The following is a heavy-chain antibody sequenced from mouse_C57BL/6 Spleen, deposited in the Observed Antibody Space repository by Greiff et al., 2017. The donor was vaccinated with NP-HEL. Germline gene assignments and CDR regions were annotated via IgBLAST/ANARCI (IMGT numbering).Heavy chain of an antibody. V-gene: IGHV1-80*01. CDR1: GYAFSSYW. CDR2: IYPGDGDT. D-gene: IGHD1-1*01. Sequence: QVQLKESGAELVKPGASVKISCKASGYAFSSYWMNWVKQRPGKGLEWIGQIYPGDGDTNYNGKFKGKATLTADKSSSTAYMQLSSLTSEYSAVYFCARGELLGYFDVWGTGTTVTVSS. CDR3: ARGELLGYFDV. J-gene: IGHJ1*03.